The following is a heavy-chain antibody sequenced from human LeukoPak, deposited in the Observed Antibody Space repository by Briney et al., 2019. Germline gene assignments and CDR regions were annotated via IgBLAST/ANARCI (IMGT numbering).Heavy chain of an antibody. CDR1: LDSTTSNF. V-gene: IGHV4-4*01. J-gene: IGHJ4*02. D-gene: IGHD1-14*01. CDR2: IHRSGSP. CDR3: AREILGGFNPGAY. Sequence: PAETLSLTCTVSLDSTTSNFWSWVRQPPGKGLEWIGEIHRSGSPNYNPSLQSRVTISIDRSRNQIALELSSVTAADTAVYCCAREILGGFNPGAYWGQGTLFTVSS.